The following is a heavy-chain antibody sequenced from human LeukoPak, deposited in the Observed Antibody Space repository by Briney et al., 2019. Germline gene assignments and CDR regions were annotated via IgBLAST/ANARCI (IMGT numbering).Heavy chain of an antibody. CDR2: IYSGGST. J-gene: IGHJ4*02. CDR3: AKGFPGYDILTGYYFASVFDY. CDR1: GFTFSNAW. V-gene: IGHV3-53*01. D-gene: IGHD3-9*01. Sequence: GGSLRLSCAASGFTFSNAWMSWVRQAPGKGLEWVSVIYSGGSTYYADSVKGRFTISRDNSKNTLYLQMNSLRAEDTAVYYCAKGFPGYDILTGYYFASVFDYWGQGTLVTVSS.